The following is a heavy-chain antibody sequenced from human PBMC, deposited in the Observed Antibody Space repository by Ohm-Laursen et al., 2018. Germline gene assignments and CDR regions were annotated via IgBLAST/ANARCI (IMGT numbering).Heavy chain of an antibody. V-gene: IGHV1-46*01. D-gene: IGHD5-12*01. Sequence: ASVKVSCNASGYTFTKYHMHWVRQAPVQGLEWMGMIKSNGDGTNSAQRFQGRITVTRDTSTSTVYMELRGLRSEDTAVYYCATQQSGYVYWGQGTLVTVSS. CDR2: IKSNGDGT. CDR3: ATQQSGYVY. J-gene: IGHJ4*02. CDR1: GYTFTKYH.